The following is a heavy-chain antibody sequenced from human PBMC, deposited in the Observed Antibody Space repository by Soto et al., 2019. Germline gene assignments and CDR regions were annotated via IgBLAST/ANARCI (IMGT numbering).Heavy chain of an antibody. CDR2: ISNDGIKK. V-gene: IGHV3-30*18. CDR1: GFTFSSYG. Sequence: QVQLVESGGGVVQPGGSLRLSCAASGFTFSSYGVHWVRQAPGKGLAWVAVISNDGIKKNYGESATGRFTISRDNSKHTLYLQMKRLRTEDTAVYYCAKSAQWGAKCGMDGWGQGTTVTVSS. D-gene: IGHD6-19*01. CDR3: AKSAQWGAKCGMDG. J-gene: IGHJ6*02.